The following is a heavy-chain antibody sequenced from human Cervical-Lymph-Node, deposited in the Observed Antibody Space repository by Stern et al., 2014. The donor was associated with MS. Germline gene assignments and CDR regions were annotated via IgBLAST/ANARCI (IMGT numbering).Heavy chain of an antibody. J-gene: IGHJ3*02. V-gene: IGHV1-18*01. Sequence: MQLVESGAEVKKPGASVTVSCKASGYTFTSYGISWVRQAPGQELEWMGVICAYNGNINYAQKRQVRVSMTTDSSTSTAYMELRSLRSDDTAVYYCARGLLGSENAFDIWGQGTMVTVSS. CDR1: GYTFTSYG. CDR2: ICAYNGNI. D-gene: IGHD2-15*01. CDR3: ARGLLGSENAFDI.